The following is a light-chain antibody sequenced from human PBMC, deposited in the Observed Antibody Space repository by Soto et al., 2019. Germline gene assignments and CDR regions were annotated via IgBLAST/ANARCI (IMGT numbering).Light chain of an antibody. V-gene: IGLV1-40*01. CDR3: QSYDSSLSLVV. CDR2: GNS. J-gene: IGLJ2*01. Sequence: QSVLTQPPSVYGAPGQRVTISCTGSSSNIGAGYDVHWYQQLPGTAPKLLISGNSNRPSGVPDRFSGSKSGTSASLAITGLQAEHEADYYCQSYDSSLSLVVFGEGTKLTVL. CDR1: SSNIGAGYD.